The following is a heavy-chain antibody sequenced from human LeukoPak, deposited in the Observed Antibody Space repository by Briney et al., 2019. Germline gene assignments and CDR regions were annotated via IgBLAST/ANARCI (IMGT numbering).Heavy chain of an antibody. CDR1: GFTFSSYS. CDR2: ISSSSSYI. CDR3: ARDMSSSGFDY. D-gene: IGHD6-6*01. Sequence: PGGSLRLSCAASGFTFSSYSMNWVRQAPGKGLEWVSSISSSSSYIYYADSVKGRFTISRDNAKNSLYLLMNSLRAEDTAVYYCARDMSSSGFDYWGQGTLVTVSS. V-gene: IGHV3-21*01. J-gene: IGHJ4*02.